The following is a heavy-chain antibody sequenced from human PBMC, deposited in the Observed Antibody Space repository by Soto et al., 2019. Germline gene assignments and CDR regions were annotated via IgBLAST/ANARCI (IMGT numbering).Heavy chain of an antibody. D-gene: IGHD6-19*01. CDR3: ARDGWGVAVAGSTHKHHYYYGMHV. Sequence: GGSLRLSCAASGFTVNSNYMSWVRQAPGEGLEWVSAIYSGGNTYYADSVKGRFIVARDNSKNTLYLQMNSLRAEDTAVYYCARDGWGVAVAGSTHKHHYYYGMHVWGQATTVTVSS. V-gene: IGHV3-66*01. CDR2: IYSGGNT. J-gene: IGHJ6*02. CDR1: GFTVNSNY.